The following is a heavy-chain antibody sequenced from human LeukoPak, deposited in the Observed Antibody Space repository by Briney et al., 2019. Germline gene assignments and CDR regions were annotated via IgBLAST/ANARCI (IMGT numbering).Heavy chain of an antibody. CDR1: GGSISSYY. CDR2: INYSGST. V-gene: IGHV4-59*01. J-gene: IGHJ3*02. Sequence: PSETLSLTCTVSGGSISSYYWSWIRQPPGKGLEWIGYINYSGSTNYNPSLKSRVTISEDTSKNQFSLKLNSVTAADTAVYYCAKDLRTAIVFGNDAFDIWGQGTMVTVSS. D-gene: IGHD5-18*01. CDR3: AKDLRTAIVFGNDAFDI.